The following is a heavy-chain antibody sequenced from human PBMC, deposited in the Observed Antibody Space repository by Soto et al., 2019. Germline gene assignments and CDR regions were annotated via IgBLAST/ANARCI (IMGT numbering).Heavy chain of an antibody. D-gene: IGHD6-25*01. J-gene: IGHJ6*02. V-gene: IGHV4-30-4*02. CDR1: GGSLSSGFYY. CDR2: FYHTGST. Sequence: SXTLSLTCSVSGGSLSSGFYYWSWIRQPPGKGLEWIGYFYHTGSTYYNPSLKGRLTISKDMTKNQFSLNLMSVTAADTAVYYCARAAATTAAGYYYYGLDVWGQGTTVTVSS. CDR3: ARAAATTAAGYYYYGLDV.